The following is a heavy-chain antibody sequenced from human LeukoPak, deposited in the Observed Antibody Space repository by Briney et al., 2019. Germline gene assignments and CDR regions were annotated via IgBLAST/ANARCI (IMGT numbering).Heavy chain of an antibody. CDR2: ISYDGSNK. J-gene: IGHJ4*02. Sequence: PGGSLRLSCAASGFTFSSYAMHWVRQAPGKGLEWVAVISYDGSNKYYADSVKGRFTISRDNSKNMLYLQMNSLRAEDTAVYYCAGSFPPRWYYYGSGSYDYWGQGTLVTVSS. V-gene: IGHV3-30-3*01. CDR1: GFTFSSYA. D-gene: IGHD3-10*01. CDR3: AGSFPPRWYYYGSGSYDY.